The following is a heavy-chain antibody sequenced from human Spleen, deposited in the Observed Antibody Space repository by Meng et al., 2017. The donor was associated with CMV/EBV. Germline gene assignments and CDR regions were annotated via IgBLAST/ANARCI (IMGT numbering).Heavy chain of an antibody. CDR3: ASYYYGSGTLNY. D-gene: IGHD3-10*01. J-gene: IGHJ4*02. CDR2: IYYSGST. V-gene: IGHV4-30-4*08. CDR1: GGSISSGDYY. Sequence: QGQLDVWGPGLLKPSETLSPTGAVSGGSISSGDYYWSWIRQPPGKGLEWIGYIYYSGSTYYNPSLKSRVTISVDTSKNQFSLKLSSVTAADTAVYYCASYYYGSGTLNYWGQGTLVTVSS.